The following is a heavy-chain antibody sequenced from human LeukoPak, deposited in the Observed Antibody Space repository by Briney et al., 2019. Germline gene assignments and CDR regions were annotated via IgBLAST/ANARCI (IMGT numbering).Heavy chain of an antibody. CDR1: GYSFTSYW. D-gene: IGHD3-10*01. Sequence: GESLKISCKGSGYSFTSYWIGWVRQTPGKGLEWLGLIYPPDSDPRHSPSFQGQVTMSAGKSISTAYLQWSRLKASDAAMYYCARAWGVRGSFMFDYWGQGTLVTVSS. CDR2: IYPPDSDP. V-gene: IGHV5-51*01. J-gene: IGHJ4*02. CDR3: ARAWGVRGSFMFDY.